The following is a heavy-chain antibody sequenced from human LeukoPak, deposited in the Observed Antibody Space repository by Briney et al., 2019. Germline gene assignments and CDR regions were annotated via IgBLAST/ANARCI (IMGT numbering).Heavy chain of an antibody. Sequence: PSETLSLTCTVSGGSISSYYWSWIRQPPGKGLEWIGYIYYSGSTNYNPSLKSRVTISVDTSKNQFSLKLSSVTAADTAVYYCARGESYCGGDCYHYWGQGTLVTVSS. CDR2: IYYSGST. J-gene: IGHJ4*02. V-gene: IGHV4-59*01. D-gene: IGHD2-21*01. CDR3: ARGESYCGGDCYHY. CDR1: GGSISSYY.